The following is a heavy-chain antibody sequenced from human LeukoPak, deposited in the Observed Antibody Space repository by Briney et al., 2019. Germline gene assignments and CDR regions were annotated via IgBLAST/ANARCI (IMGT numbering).Heavy chain of an antibody. J-gene: IGHJ4*02. CDR3: ARDYGEGGYYFDY. Sequence: GGSLRLSCAASGXTFSSYWMHWVRQAPGKGLVWVSRLNSDGSSANYADSVKGRFTISRDNAKNTLYLQMNSLRAEDTAVYYCARDYGEGGYYFDYWGQGTLVTVSS. CDR1: GXTFSSYW. D-gene: IGHD4-17*01. CDR2: LNSDGSSA. V-gene: IGHV3-74*01.